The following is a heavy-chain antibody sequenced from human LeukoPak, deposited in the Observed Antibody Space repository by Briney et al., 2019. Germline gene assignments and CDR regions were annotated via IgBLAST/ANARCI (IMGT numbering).Heavy chain of an antibody. D-gene: IGHD6-13*01. CDR3: ANTRAAGFAPPYLDP. V-gene: IGHV1-69*13. CDR2: IIPIFGTA. J-gene: IGHJ5*02. CDR1: GGTFSSYA. Sequence: SVKASCKASGGTFSSYAISWVRQAPGQGLEWMGGIIPIFGTANYAQKFQGRVTITADESTSTAYMELSSLRSEDTAVYYCANTRAAGFAPPYLDPWGQGTLVTVSS.